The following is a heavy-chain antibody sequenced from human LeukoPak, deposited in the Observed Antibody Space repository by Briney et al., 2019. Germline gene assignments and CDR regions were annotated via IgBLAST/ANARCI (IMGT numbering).Heavy chain of an antibody. CDR1: GYTFTSYG. CDR3: ANSGSYSDAFDI. D-gene: IGHD1-26*01. J-gene: IGHJ3*02. CDR2: ISAYNGNT. V-gene: IGHV1-18*01. Sequence: ASVKVSCKASGYTFTSYGISWVRQAPGQGLEWMGWISAYNGNTNYAQKLQGRVTMTTDTSTSTAYIELRSLRSDDTAVYYCANSGSYSDAFDIWDQGTMVTVSS.